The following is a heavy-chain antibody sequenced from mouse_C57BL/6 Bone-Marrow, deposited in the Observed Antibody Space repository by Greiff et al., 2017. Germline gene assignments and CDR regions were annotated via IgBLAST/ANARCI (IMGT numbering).Heavy chain of an antibody. Sequence: EVHLVESGGDLVKPGGSLKLSCAASGFTFSSYGMSWVRQTPDKRLEWVATISSGGSYTYYPDSVKGRFTISRDNAKNTLYLQMSSLKSADTAMYYCARHADYLYAMDYWGQGTSVTVSS. V-gene: IGHV5-6*01. D-gene: IGHD2-4*01. CDR1: GFTFSSYG. CDR3: ARHADYLYAMDY. CDR2: ISSGGSYT. J-gene: IGHJ4*01.